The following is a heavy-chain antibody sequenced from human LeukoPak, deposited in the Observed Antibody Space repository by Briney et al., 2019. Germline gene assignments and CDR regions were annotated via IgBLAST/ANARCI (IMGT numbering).Heavy chain of an antibody. D-gene: IGHD3-3*01. Sequence: GASVKVSCKASGYTFTSYAMNWVRQAPGQGLEWMGWINTNTGNPTYAQGFTGRFVFTLDTSVSTAYLQISSLKAEDTAVYYCAREMRFLEWLSPKNYYCGMDVWGQGTTVTVSS. CDR1: GYTFTSYA. J-gene: IGHJ6*02. CDR3: AREMRFLEWLSPKNYYCGMDV. CDR2: INTNTGNP. V-gene: IGHV7-4-1*02.